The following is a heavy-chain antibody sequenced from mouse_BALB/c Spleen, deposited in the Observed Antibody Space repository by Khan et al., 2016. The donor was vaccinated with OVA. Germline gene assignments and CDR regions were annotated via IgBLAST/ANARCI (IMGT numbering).Heavy chain of an antibody. CDR2: IDTSTAYT. J-gene: IGHJ3*01. V-gene: IGHV1-7*01. CDR3: ARSGLYGISDY. CDR1: GYTFTTYW. D-gene: IGHD2-1*01. Sequence: QIQLVQSGAELAKPGASLKMSCTASGYTFTTYWIHWVKQTPGQGLEWFGYIDTSTAYTEYNQKFKDKSMLTADKSSSTAYMQLSNLTSEDSAIYFCARSGLYGISDYWGQGTLVTVST.